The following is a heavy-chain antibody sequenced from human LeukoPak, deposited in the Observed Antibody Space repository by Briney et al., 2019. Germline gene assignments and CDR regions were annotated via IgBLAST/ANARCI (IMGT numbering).Heavy chain of an antibody. Sequence: PGRSLRLSCAASGFTFDDYAMHWVRQVPGKGLEWVSAISWNSGNIEYADSVKGRFTISRDNAKKPLFLQMNSLRAEDTALYYCARDPSYSSSSPYFDYWGQGVLVTVS. V-gene: IGHV3-9*01. CDR2: ISWNSGNI. CDR3: ARDPSYSSSSPYFDY. CDR1: GFTFDDYA. D-gene: IGHD6-6*01. J-gene: IGHJ4*02.